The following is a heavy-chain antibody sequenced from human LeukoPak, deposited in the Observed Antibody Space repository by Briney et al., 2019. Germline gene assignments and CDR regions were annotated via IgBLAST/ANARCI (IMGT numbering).Heavy chain of an antibody. CDR2: INPNSGGT. CDR3: AGATTTPTNWFDP. V-gene: IGHV1-2*02. J-gene: IGHJ5*02. Sequence: GASVKVSCKASGYTFTGYYMHWVRQAPGQGLEWMGWINPNSGGTNYAQKFQGRVTMTRDTSISTAYMELSRLRSDDTAVYYCAGATTTPTNWFDPWGQGTLVTVSS. CDR1: GYTFTGYY. D-gene: IGHD5-12*01.